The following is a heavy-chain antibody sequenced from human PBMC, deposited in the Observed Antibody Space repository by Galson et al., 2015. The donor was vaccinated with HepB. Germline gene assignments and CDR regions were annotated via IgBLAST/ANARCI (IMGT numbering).Heavy chain of an antibody. Sequence: SLRLSCAASGFTFSSYGMHWVRQAPGKGLEWVAVISYDGSNKYYADSVKGRFTISRDNSKNTLYLQMNSLRAEDTAVYYCAKGIYDFWSGYYTSWKGYYMDVWGKGTTVTVSS. J-gene: IGHJ6*03. CDR2: ISYDGSNK. V-gene: IGHV3-30*18. CDR1: GFTFSSYG. D-gene: IGHD3-3*01. CDR3: AKGIYDFWSGYYTSWKGYYMDV.